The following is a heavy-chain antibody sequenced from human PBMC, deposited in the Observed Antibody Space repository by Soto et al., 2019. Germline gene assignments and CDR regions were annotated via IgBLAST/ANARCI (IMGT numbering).Heavy chain of an antibody. CDR3: ALQIAAAGKNVMDV. D-gene: IGHD6-13*01. CDR2: VYWDDDK. J-gene: IGHJ6*02. CDR1: GFSLSTSGVG. Sequence: QITLKESCPTLVKPTQTLTLTCTFSGFSLSTSGVGVGWIRQPPGKALEWLALVYWDDDKRYSPSLKSRLTITKDTSKNQVVLTMTNMDPVDTATYYCALQIAAAGKNVMDVWGHGTTVTVS. V-gene: IGHV2-5*02.